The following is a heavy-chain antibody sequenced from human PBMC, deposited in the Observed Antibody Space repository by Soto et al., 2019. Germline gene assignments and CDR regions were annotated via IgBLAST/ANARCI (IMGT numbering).Heavy chain of an antibody. CDR2: IYGSGNT. CDR3: ARPHGGPYAFDI. Sequence: SLETLSLPCAFFGGSISSYYWSRIRQPPGKGLEWIGYIYGSGNTNYNPSLNSRVIISIDTSQNQLSLKLTSVTAADTAVYYCARPHGGPYAFDIWGRGTMVTVSS. D-gene: IGHD3-10*01. J-gene: IGHJ3*02. CDR1: GGSISSYY. V-gene: IGHV4-59*01.